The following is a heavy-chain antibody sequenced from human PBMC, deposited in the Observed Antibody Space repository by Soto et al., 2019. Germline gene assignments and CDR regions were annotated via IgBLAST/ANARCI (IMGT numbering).Heavy chain of an antibody. Sequence: QVQLQESGPGLVMPSQTLSLTCTVSGGSISSGAYYWSWIRQPPGKGLEWIGYIYYSGSTYYNPSLKSRVTISLVTSKNQFSLRVSSVTAAATAVYYCARAGGYSYGFDYYGLDVWGQGTTVTVSS. CDR3: ARAGGYSYGFDYYGLDV. D-gene: IGHD5-18*01. CDR2: IYYSGST. V-gene: IGHV4-30-4*01. J-gene: IGHJ6*02. CDR1: GGSISSGAYY.